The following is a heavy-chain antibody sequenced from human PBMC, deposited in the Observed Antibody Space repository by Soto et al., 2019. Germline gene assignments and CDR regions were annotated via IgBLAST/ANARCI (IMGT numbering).Heavy chain of an antibody. V-gene: IGHV4-4*02. Sequence: SETLSLTCAVSGGSISSSNWWSWVRQPPGKGLEWIGEIYHSGSTNYNPSLKSRVTISVDKSKNQFSLKLSSVTAADTAVYFCASLVPEGIAAAGDYWGQGTLVTVS. CDR2: IYHSGST. CDR1: GGSISSSNW. D-gene: IGHD6-13*01. CDR3: ASLVPEGIAAAGDY. J-gene: IGHJ4*02.